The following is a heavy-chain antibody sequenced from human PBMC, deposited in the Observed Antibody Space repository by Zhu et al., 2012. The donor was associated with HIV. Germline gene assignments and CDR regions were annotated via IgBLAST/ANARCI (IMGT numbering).Heavy chain of an antibody. D-gene: IGHD3-10*01. CDR1: GGSISSYY. Sequence: QVQLQESGPGLVKPSETLSLTCTVSGGSISSYYWSWIRQPPGKGLEWIGYIYTSGSTNYNPSLKSRVTISVDTSKNQFSLKLSSVTAADTAVYYCARFPMVRGLGVFDPWGQGTL. CDR3: ARFPMVRGLGVFDP. V-gene: IGHV4-4*09. J-gene: IGHJ5*02. CDR2: IYTSGST.